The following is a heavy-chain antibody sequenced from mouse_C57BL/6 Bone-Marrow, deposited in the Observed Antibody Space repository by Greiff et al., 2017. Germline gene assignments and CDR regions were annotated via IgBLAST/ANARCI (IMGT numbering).Heavy chain of an antibody. CDR3: ARGTVVAVDY. V-gene: IGHV1-69*01. J-gene: IGHJ4*01. D-gene: IGHD1-1*01. CDR1: GYTFTSYW. Sequence: QVQLQQPGAELVMPGASVKLSCKASGYTFTSYWMHWVKQRPGQGLEWIGEIDPSDSYTNYNQKFKGKSTLTVDKSSSTAYMQLSSLTSEDSAVYYCARGTVVAVDYWGQGTSVTVSS. CDR2: IDPSDSYT.